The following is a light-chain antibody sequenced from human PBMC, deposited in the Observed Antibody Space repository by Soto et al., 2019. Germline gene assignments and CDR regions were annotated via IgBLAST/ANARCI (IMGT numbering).Light chain of an antibody. CDR2: EVR. Sequence: QSVLTQPASVSGSAGQSITISCSGTMRDVGAYNLVSWYQQHPGTSPKLIIYEVRNRPSGISSRFSGSRAGNTASLTISGLQSEDEGDYYCSAYKARSTLVFGGGTKVTLL. CDR3: SAYKARSTLV. J-gene: IGLJ2*01. CDR1: MRDVGAYNL. V-gene: IGLV2-14*01.